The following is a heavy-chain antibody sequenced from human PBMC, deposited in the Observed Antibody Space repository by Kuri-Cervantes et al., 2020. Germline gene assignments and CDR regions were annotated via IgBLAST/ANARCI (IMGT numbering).Heavy chain of an antibody. D-gene: IGHD3-22*01. J-gene: IGHJ4*02. CDR1: GYSFTSYW. CDR2: IYPGDSDT. Sequence: KVSCKGSGYSFTSYWIGWVRQMPGKGLEWMGIIYPGDSDTRYSPSFQGQVTISVDTSINTAYLQWSSLKASDTAIYYCARIKSGYFYDPFDYWGQGTLVTVSS. CDR3: ARIKSGYFYDPFDY. V-gene: IGHV5-51*01.